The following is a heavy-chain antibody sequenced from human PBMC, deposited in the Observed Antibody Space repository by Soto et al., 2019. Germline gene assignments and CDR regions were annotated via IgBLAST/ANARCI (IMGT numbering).Heavy chain of an antibody. CDR3: ARDLEGNNHPTV. CDR1: GGTFSSYA. CDR2: IIPIFGTA. J-gene: IGHJ6*02. V-gene: IGHV1-69*13. Sequence: SVKVSCKASGGTFSSYAISWVLQAPGQGLEWMGGIIPIFGTANYAQKFQGRVTITADESTSTAYMELSSLRSEDTAVYYCARDLEGNNHPTVWGQGTTVTVSS. D-gene: IGHD1-20*01.